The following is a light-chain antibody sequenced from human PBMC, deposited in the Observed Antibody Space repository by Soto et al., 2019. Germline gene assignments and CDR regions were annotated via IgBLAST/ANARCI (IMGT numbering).Light chain of an antibody. V-gene: IGLV2-14*01. Sequence: QSALTQPASVSGSPGQSVTIACTGTSTDVGGYNYVSWYQQYPGKAPKLMIYEVSNRPSGVSNRFSGSKSGNAASLTISGLQADDEADYYCQSYDNALSAWVFGGGTKLTVL. J-gene: IGLJ3*02. CDR3: QSYDNALSAWV. CDR1: STDVGGYNY. CDR2: EVS.